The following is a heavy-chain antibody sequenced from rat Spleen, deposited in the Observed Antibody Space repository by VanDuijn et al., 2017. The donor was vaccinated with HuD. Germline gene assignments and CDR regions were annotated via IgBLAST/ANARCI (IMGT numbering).Heavy chain of an antibody. CDR2: IIYDGGRT. V-gene: IGHV5-20*01. CDR1: GFTFSDYN. J-gene: IGHJ2*01. D-gene: IGHD4-3*01. Sequence: EVQLVESGGGLVLPGRSLKLSCATSGFTFSDYNMAWVRQAPRKGLEWVATIIYDGGRTYYRDSVKGRFTISRDNAKSSLYLQMDSLRSEDTATYYCTTRGYNSGFAYWGQGVMVTVSS. CDR3: TTRGYNSGFAY.